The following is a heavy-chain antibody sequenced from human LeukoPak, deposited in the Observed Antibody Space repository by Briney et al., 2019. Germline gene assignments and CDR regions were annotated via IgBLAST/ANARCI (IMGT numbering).Heavy chain of an antibody. CDR1: GFTFSSDA. CDR2: ISGSGGST. V-gene: IGHV3-23*01. J-gene: IGHJ6*03. D-gene: IGHD2-15*01. Sequence: PGGSLRLSCAASGFTFSSDAMSWVRQAPGKSLEWVSAISGSGGSTYYADSVKGRFTISRDNAKNSLFLQMNSLRAEDTAVYYCARVLRYCSGGNCYSGGLGYMDVWGKGTTVTISS. CDR3: ARVLRYCSGGNCYSGGLGYMDV.